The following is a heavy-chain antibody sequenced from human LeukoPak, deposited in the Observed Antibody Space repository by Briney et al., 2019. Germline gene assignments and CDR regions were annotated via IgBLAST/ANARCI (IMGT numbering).Heavy chain of an antibody. Sequence: TGGSLRLSCVASGFNFSTYWINWVRQAPGKGLEWVASINEGGSEGHYVDSVKGRFTISRDDAKNSGYLQMNSLRAEDTAVYYCSRLTWTAVAYWGQGTLVTVSS. D-gene: IGHD3/OR15-3a*01. CDR3: SRLTWTAVAY. J-gene: IGHJ4*02. CDR2: INEGGSEG. V-gene: IGHV3-7*01. CDR1: GFNFSTYW.